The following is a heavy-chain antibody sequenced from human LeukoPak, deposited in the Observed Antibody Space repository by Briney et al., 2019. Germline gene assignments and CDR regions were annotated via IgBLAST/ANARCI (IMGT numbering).Heavy chain of an antibody. CDR1: GFTFSNYG. V-gene: IGHV3-23*01. J-gene: IGHJ4*02. CDR3: VKRRGASTGPEDF. CDR2: IDDKGDKT. D-gene: IGHD1-1*01. Sequence: QTGGSLRPSCVASGFTFSNYGMTWVRQAPGKGLEWVSCIDDKGDKTYYADSVKGRFTVSRDNSKNTLSPQMSSLRVDDTAVYYCVKRRGASTGPEDFWGQGTLVSVSS.